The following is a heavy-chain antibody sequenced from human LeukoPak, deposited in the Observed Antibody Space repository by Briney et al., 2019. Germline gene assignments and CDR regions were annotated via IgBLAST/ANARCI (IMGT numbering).Heavy chain of an antibody. CDR3: AKGLPVWFDP. J-gene: IGHJ5*02. CDR1: GFTISSYG. Sequence: GRSLRLSCAASGFTISSYGMHWVRQAPGKGLEWVAVISYDGSNKYYADSVKGRFTISRDNSKNTLYLQMNSLRAEDTAVYYCAKGLPVWFDPWGQGTLVTVSS. V-gene: IGHV3-30*18. CDR2: ISYDGSNK.